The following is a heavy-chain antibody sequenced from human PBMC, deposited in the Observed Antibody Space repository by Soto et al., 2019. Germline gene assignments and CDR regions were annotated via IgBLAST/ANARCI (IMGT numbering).Heavy chain of an antibody. CDR2: MNPNSGNT. J-gene: IGHJ6*02. V-gene: IGHV1-8*01. CDR3: AKSLVGGGWYRGYYDYGMDV. D-gene: IGHD6-19*01. CDR1: GYTFTSYD. Sequence: GSVQVSCKASGYTFTSYDINWVRQATGQGLEWMGWMNPNSGNTGYAQKFQGRVTMTRNTSISTAYMELSSLRSEDTAGYYCAKSLVGGGWYRGYYDYGMDVWG.